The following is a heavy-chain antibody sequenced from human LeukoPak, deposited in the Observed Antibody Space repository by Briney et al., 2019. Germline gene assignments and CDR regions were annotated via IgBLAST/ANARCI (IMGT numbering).Heavy chain of an antibody. CDR2: INHSGST. J-gene: IGHJ4*02. CDR1: GGSLSGYY. CDR3: ARGKAIGTLDY. V-gene: IGHV4-34*01. Sequence: SETLSLTCAVYGGSLSGYYWSWIRQPPGKGLEWIGEINHSGSTNYNPPPKSRVTISVDTSKNQFSLKLSSVTAADTAVYYCARGKAIGTLDYWGQGTLVTVSS.